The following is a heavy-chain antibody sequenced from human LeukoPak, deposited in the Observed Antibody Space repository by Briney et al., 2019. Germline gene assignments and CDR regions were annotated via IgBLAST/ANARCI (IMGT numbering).Heavy chain of an antibody. CDR3: ARVRTVIRDAFDI. CDR2: IYSGGST. D-gene: IGHD2-21*01. V-gene: IGHV3-66*01. Sequence: GGSLRLSCAASGFTVSSNYMSWVRQAPGKGLEWVSVIYSGGSTYYADSVKGRFTISRDNSKNTLYLQMNSLRAEDTAVYYCARVRTVIRDAFDIWGQGTMVTVSS. J-gene: IGHJ3*02. CDR1: GFTVSSNY.